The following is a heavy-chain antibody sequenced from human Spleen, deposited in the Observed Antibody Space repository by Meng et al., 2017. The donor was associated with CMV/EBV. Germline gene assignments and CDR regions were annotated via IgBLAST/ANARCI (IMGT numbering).Heavy chain of an antibody. D-gene: IGHD3-3*01. CDR2: IYSGGSST. Sequence: GGSLRLSCAASGFTFDDYGMNWVRQVPGKGLEWVSVIYSGGSSTYYADSVKGRFTISRDNSKNTLYLQMNSLRAEDTAVYYCAKDLESSALWGQGTLVTVSS. CDR1: GFTFDDYG. CDR3: AKDLESSAL. V-gene: IGHV3-23*03. J-gene: IGHJ4*02.